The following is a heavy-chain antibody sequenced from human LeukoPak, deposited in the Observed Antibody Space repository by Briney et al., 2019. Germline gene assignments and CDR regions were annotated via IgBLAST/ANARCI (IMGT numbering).Heavy chain of an antibody. CDR1: GYPFTNYG. CDR3: ARDFWVRHSAPAPKDL. J-gene: IGHJ5*02. CDR2: ISTYTGNT. D-gene: IGHD2-2*01. Sequence: ASVTVSCKASGYPFTNYGISWLRQAPGQGLEWMGWISTYTGNTKYAQRFQVRVIMTTDTSSSTAYMELRSLRSDDTAVFYCARDFWVRHSAPAPKDLWGQGTLVTVSS. V-gene: IGHV1-18*01.